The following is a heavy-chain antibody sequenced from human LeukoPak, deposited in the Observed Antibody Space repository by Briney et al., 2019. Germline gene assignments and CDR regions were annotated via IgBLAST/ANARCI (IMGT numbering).Heavy chain of an antibody. V-gene: IGHV3-23*01. Sequence: GGTLRLSCAASGFTFRNYGMSWVRQAPGKGLEWVSALSDSGTTTYYADSVKGRFTISRDNAKNSLYLQMNSLRAEDTAVYYCAKDDRIQTRRYSYNYWGQGTLVTVSS. CDR3: AKDDRIQTRRYSYNY. D-gene: IGHD5-18*01. J-gene: IGHJ4*02. CDR1: GFTFRNYG. CDR2: LSDSGTTT.